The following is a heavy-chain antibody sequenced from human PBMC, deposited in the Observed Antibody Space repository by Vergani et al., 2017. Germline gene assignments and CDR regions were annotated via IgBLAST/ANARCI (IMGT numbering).Heavy chain of an antibody. Sequence: EVQLVASGGGLVQRGGSLRLSCEASGFTFSNLWMTWVRQAPGKGLEWVANIKYDGSKKNYVDSVKGRFTISRDNAKTTLYLQMNSLRDEDRGVYYCARISGGSAPYLHYWGQGTLVTVAS. V-gene: IGHV3-7*01. J-gene: IGHJ1*01. CDR3: ARISGGSAPYLHY. D-gene: IGHD2-15*01. CDR2: IKYDGSKK. CDR1: GFTFSNLW.